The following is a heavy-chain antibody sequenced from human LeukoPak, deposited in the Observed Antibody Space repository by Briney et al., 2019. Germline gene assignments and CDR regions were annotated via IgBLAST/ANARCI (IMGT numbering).Heavy chain of an antibody. CDR1: GFTFSTYN. J-gene: IGHJ4*02. CDR3: AKDPRRYSRTGGYFDY. Sequence: PGGSLRLSCAASGFTFSTYNMIWVRQAPGKGLEWVSYISGSSDNILYADSVRGRFTISRDNAQNSLYLQMISLRTEDTAVYYCAKDPRRYSRTGGYFDYWGQGTLVTVSS. D-gene: IGHD6-13*01. V-gene: IGHV3-48*01. CDR2: ISGSSDNI.